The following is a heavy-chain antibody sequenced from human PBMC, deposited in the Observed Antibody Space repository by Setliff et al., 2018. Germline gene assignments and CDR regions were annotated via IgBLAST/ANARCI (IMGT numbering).Heavy chain of an antibody. CDR3: RFWSGYYKNDY. D-gene: IGHD3-3*01. CDR2: INRRGST. J-gene: IGHJ4*02. Sequence: SETLSLTCAVYGDSFSDYYWSWIRQPPGKGLEWIEEINRRGSTNYSPSLRSRVTMSVDTSKKQLSLKLSSVTAADTAMYYCRFWSGYYKNDYWGQGTLVTVSS. V-gene: IGHV4-34*01. CDR1: GDSFSDYY.